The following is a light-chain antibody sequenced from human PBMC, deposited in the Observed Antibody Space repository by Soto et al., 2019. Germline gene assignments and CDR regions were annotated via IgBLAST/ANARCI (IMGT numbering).Light chain of an antibody. CDR3: SSYTSSSTLL. CDR2: DVS. CDR1: SSDVGGYNY. J-gene: IGLJ2*01. Sequence: QSALTQPASVSGSPGQSITISCTGTSSDVGGYNYVSWYQQHPGKAPKLMIYDVSNRPSGVSNRFSGSKSGNTASPTTSGLQAEDEADYYCSSYTSSSTLLFGGGTKLTVL. V-gene: IGLV2-14*01.